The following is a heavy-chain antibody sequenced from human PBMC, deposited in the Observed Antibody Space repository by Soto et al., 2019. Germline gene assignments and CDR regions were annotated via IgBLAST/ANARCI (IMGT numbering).Heavy chain of an antibody. CDR3: ARDRGGTTYYYGMDV. CDR2: NYSGGST. D-gene: IGHD1-1*01. V-gene: IGHV3-53*01. CDR1: GFTVSSNY. Sequence: GGSLRLSCAASGFTVSSNYMSWVRQAPGKGLEWVSVNYSGGSTYYVDSVKGRFTISRDNYKNTLYLQMNSIRAEDTAVYYCARDRGGTTYYYGMDVWGQGTTVTVS. J-gene: IGHJ6*02.